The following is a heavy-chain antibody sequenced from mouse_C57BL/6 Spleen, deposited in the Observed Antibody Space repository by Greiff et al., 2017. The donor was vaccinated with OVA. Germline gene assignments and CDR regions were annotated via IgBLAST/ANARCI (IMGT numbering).Heavy chain of an antibody. CDR1: GFTFSDYG. CDR3: ARGYYGSSLDY. CDR2: ISSGSSTI. J-gene: IGHJ2*01. V-gene: IGHV5-17*01. D-gene: IGHD1-1*01. Sequence: EVKLVESGGGLVKPGGSLKLSCAASGFTFSDYGMHWVRQAPEQGLEWVAYISSGSSTIYYADTVKGRFTISRDNAKNTLFLQMTSLRSEDTAMYYCARGYYGSSLDYWGKGTTLTVSS.